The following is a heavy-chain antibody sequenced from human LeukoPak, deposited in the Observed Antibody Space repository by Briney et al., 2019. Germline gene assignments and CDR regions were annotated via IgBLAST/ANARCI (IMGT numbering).Heavy chain of an antibody. CDR1: GFTSSSYS. J-gene: IGHJ4*02. V-gene: IGHV3-21*01. D-gene: IGHD3-10*01. CDR3: AREGAYYGSGSYSY. Sequence: KPGGSLRLSCAASGFTSSSYSMNWVRQAPGKGLEWVSSISSSSSYIYYADSVKGRFTISRDNAKNSLYLQMNSLRAEDTAVYYCAREGAYYGSGSYSYWGQGTLVTVSS. CDR2: ISSSSSYI.